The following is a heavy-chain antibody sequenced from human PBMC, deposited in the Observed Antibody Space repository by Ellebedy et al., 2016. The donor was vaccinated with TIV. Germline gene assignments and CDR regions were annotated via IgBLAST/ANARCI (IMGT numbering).Heavy chain of an antibody. D-gene: IGHD3-16*01. J-gene: IGHJ6*02. CDR2: TSGTTSDI. Sequence: GESLKISCAASGFTFSSYPMNWARQAPGKGLEWVSFTSGTTSDIYYADSVKGRFTVSRDNARNSLYLQMNSLRAEDTAVYYCARLGRKGANYYYGMDVWGQGTTVTVSS. CDR3: ARLGRKGANYYYGMDV. V-gene: IGHV3-48*01. CDR1: GFTFSSYP.